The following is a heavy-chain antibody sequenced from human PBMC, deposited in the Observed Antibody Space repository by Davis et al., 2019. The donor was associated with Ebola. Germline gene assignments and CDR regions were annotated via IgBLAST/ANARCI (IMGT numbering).Heavy chain of an antibody. D-gene: IGHD6-13*01. CDR1: GFTFSSYA. Sequence: GESLKISCAASGFTFSSYAMTWVRQAPGKGLEWVGFIRSKAYGGRTQYAASLRGRVTISRDDSKSIAYLQVDSLKTKDTAVYYCTRDLKQPPPSYYYGMDVWGQGTTVTVSS. CDR3: TRDLKQPPPSYYYGMDV. J-gene: IGHJ6*02. V-gene: IGHV3-49*04. CDR2: IRSKAYGGRT.